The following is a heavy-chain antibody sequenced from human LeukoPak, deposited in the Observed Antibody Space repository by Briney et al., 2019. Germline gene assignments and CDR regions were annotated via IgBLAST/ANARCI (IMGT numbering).Heavy chain of an antibody. CDR3: ARQVDAGATVTLGAFDI. CDR1: GGSISSSSYY. J-gene: IGHJ3*02. Sequence: PSETLSLTCTVSGGSISSSSYYWGWIRQPPGKGLEWIGSIYYSGSTYYNPSLKSRVTISVDTSKNQFSLKLSSVTAADTAVYYCARQVDAGATVTLGAFDIWGQGTMVTVSS. CDR2: IYYSGST. V-gene: IGHV4-39*01. D-gene: IGHD1-26*01.